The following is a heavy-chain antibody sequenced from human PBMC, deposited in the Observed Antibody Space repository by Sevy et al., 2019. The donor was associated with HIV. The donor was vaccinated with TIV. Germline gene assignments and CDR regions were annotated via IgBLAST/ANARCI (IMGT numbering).Heavy chain of an antibody. CDR1: GGSINNYY. CDR3: ARHEGSWRTPAAHFDN. Sequence: SETLSPTCSVSGGSINNYYWSWIRQPPGKELEWIGYIFHTGSTTYSPSLKRRVTISLDTSKNQLFLKLTSVTAADTAIYYCARHEGSWRTPAAHFDNWGQGTLVTVSS. J-gene: IGHJ4*02. V-gene: IGHV4-59*08. D-gene: IGHD2-2*01. CDR2: IFHTGST.